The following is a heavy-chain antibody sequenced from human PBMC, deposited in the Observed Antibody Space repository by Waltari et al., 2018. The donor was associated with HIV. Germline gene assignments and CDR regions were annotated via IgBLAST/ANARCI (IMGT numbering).Heavy chain of an antibody. CDR1: GGSISSSSYY. J-gene: IGHJ6*02. Sequence: QLQLQESGPGLVKPSETLSLTCTVSGGSISSSSYYWGWIRQPPGKGLEWSGSIYYSGSTYYNPALWRRVTISVDTSKNQFSLKLSSVTAADTAVYYCARDIVVVPAAIPEKDCYYGMDVWGQGTTVTVSS. CDR3: ARDIVVVPAAIPEKDCYYGMDV. D-gene: IGHD2-2*02. CDR2: IYYSGST. V-gene: IGHV4-39*07.